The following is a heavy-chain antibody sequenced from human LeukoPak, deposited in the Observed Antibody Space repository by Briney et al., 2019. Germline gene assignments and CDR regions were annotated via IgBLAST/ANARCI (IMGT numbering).Heavy chain of an antibody. Sequence: GASVKVSCKASGYTFTGYYMHWVRQAPGQGLEWMGIINPSGGSTSYAQKFQGRVTMTRDMSTSTVYMELSSLRSEDTAVYYCARYSFAGIAVDWGQGTLVTVSS. CDR1: GYTFTGYY. V-gene: IGHV1-46*01. CDR2: INPSGGST. D-gene: IGHD6-19*01. CDR3: ARYSFAGIAVD. J-gene: IGHJ4*02.